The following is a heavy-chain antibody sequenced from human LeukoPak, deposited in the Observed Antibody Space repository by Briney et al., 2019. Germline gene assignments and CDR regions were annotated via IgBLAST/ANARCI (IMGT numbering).Heavy chain of an antibody. V-gene: IGHV3-33*06. Sequence: GRSLRLSCAASGFTFNSYGMHWVRQAPGKGLEGVAVIWYDGSNKYFADSVRGRFTISRDNSKNTLYLQMNSLRAEDTAVYYCAKAGDTTGYYLAYYYYMDVWGKGTTVTASS. D-gene: IGHD3-22*01. J-gene: IGHJ6*03. CDR3: AKAGDTTGYYLAYYYYMDV. CDR1: GFTFNSYG. CDR2: IWYDGSNK.